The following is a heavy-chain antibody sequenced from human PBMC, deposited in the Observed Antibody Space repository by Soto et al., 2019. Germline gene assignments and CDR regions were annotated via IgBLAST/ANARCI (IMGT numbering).Heavy chain of an antibody. CDR3: ARGVVVAATPDFDY. D-gene: IGHD2-15*01. V-gene: IGHV4-34*01. J-gene: IGHJ4*02. CDR1: GGSFSGYY. CDR2: INHSGST. Sequence: QVQLQQWGAGLLKPSETLSLTCAVYGGSFSGYYWSWIRQPPGKGLEWIGEINHSGSTNYNPSLKSRVTISVDTSKNQFSLKLSSVTAADTAVYYCARGVVVAATPDFDYWGQGTLVTVSS.